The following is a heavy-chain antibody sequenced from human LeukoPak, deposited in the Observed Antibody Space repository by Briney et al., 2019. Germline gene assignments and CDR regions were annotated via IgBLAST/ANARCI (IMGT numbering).Heavy chain of an antibody. Sequence: TGGSLRLSCAASGFTVSSNYMTWVRQAPGKGLEWVSVIYSGGNTYYADSVKGRFTISRDNTKNTLYLQMNSLRADDTAAYYCARDVGFIVGATPGAFDIWGQGTMVTVSS. J-gene: IGHJ3*02. V-gene: IGHV3-66*01. D-gene: IGHD1-26*01. CDR3: ARDVGFIVGATPGAFDI. CDR2: IYSGGNT. CDR1: GFTVSSNY.